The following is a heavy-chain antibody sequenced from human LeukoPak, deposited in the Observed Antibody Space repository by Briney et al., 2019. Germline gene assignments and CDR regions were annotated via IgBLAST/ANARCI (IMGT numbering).Heavy chain of an antibody. J-gene: IGHJ4*02. D-gene: IGHD1-26*01. Sequence: PGGSLRLSCAASGFTFSNYGMSWARQAPGKGLEWVSAISGSGGSTYYADSVKGRFTISRDNSKNTLYLQMNSLRAEDTAVYYCAGANSGSYQLKYYFDYWGQGTLVTVSS. CDR2: ISGSGGST. V-gene: IGHV3-23*01. CDR1: GFTFSNYG. CDR3: AGANSGSYQLKYYFDY.